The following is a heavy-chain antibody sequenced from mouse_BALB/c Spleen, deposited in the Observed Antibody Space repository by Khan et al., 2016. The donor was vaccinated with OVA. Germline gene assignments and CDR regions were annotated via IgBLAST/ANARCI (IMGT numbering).Heavy chain of an antibody. CDR3: ARGGAAYYRNDGGSMEY. V-gene: IGHV9-4*02. D-gene: IGHD2-14*01. CDR1: GYTFTTAG. Sequence: QVQLKQSGPELKKPGETVRISCKASGYTFTTAGIQWVQKMPGKGLKWIGWINTHSGVPKYAEDFKGRFAFSLEISVTTAYLQITNLTNEDTATYFCARGGAAYYRNDGGSMEYWGQGTSVTVSS. J-gene: IGHJ4*01. CDR2: INTHSGVP.